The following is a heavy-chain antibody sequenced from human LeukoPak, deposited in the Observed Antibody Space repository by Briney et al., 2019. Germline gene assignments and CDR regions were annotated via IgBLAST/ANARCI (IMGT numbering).Heavy chain of an antibody. V-gene: IGHV1-69*13. CDR1: GGTFSSYA. Sequence: SVKVSCKASGGTFSSYAISWVRQAPGQGLEWMGGIIPIFGTANYAQKFQGRVTITADESTSTAYMELSSLRSEDTAVYYCARDSWELVAFDIWGQGTMVTVSS. CDR3: ARDSWELVAFDI. J-gene: IGHJ3*02. CDR2: IIPIFGTA. D-gene: IGHD1-26*01.